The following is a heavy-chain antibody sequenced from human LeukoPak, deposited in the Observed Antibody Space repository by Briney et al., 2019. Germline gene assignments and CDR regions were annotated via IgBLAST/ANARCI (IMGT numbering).Heavy chain of an antibody. V-gene: IGHV4-4*02. CDR3: ARVGNYDSSGYAFDI. J-gene: IGHJ3*02. Sequence: SETLSLTCTVSGGSISSSNWWSWVRQPPGKGLEWIGEIYHSGSTYYNPSLKSRVTISVDTSRNQFSLKLSSVTAADTAVYYCARVGNYDSSGYAFDIWGQGTMVTVSS. D-gene: IGHD3-22*01. CDR1: GGSISSSNW. CDR2: IYHSGST.